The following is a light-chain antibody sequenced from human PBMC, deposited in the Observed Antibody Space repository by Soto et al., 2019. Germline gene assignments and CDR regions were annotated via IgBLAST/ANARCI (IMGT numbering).Light chain of an antibody. CDR2: GAS. Sequence: EIVLTQSPGTLSLSPGERATLSCRASRSVSSSYLAWYQHKPGQAPRLLIYGASSRATGIPDRFSGSGSGTDFTLTISRLEPEDFAVYYCQQYGSSPFTFGPGTKVDIK. J-gene: IGKJ3*01. V-gene: IGKV3-20*01. CDR3: QQYGSSPFT. CDR1: RSVSSSY.